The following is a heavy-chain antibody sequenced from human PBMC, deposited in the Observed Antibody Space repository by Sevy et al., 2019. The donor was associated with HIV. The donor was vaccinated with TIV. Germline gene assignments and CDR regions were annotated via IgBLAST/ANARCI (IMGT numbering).Heavy chain of an antibody. Sequence: GGSLRLSCAASGFPFSSYAMHWVRQAPGKGLEWVAVISYDASNIYYVDSLRGRFTISRDNSKNFLYLQMVTLRPEDTAVYYCASEVRRQQRYYFYGMDVWGQGTMVTVSS. V-gene: IGHV3-30*04. CDR1: GFPFSSYA. CDR2: ISYDASNI. D-gene: IGHD6-13*01. CDR3: ASEVRRQQRYYFYGMDV. J-gene: IGHJ6*02.